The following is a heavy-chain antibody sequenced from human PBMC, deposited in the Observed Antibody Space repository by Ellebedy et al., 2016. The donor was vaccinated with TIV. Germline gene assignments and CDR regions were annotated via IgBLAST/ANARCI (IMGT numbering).Heavy chain of an antibody. J-gene: IGHJ6*02. D-gene: IGHD3-10*01. V-gene: IGHV3-30-3*01. CDR2: ILYDGSKT. CDR3: ARRFGEISEYGMDV. CDR1: GFTFSGYA. Sequence: GESLKISCEASGFTFSGYAMHWVRQAPGKGLEWVALILYDGSKTYYADSVKGRFTISRDNTKNTLYPQMNRLRAEDTAVYYCARRFGEISEYGMDVWGQGTTVTVS.